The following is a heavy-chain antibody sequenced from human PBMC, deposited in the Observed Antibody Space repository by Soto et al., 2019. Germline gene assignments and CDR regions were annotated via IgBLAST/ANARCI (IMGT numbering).Heavy chain of an antibody. D-gene: IGHD3-22*01. CDR2: ISSSSSTI. Sequence: EVQLVESGGGLVQPGGSLRLSCAASGFTCSSYSMNWVRQAPGKGLEWVSYISSSSSTIYYADSVKGRFTISRDNAKNSLYLQMNSLRDEDTAVYYSARGIYDSSGYCLDYWGQGTLVTVSS. J-gene: IGHJ4*02. CDR1: GFTCSSYS. V-gene: IGHV3-48*02. CDR3: ARGIYDSSGYCLDY.